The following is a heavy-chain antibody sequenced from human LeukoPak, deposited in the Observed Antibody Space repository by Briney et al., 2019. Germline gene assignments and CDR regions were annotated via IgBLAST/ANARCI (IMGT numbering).Heavy chain of an antibody. D-gene: IGHD2-15*01. CDR3: AKARYCSGGSCYSDY. J-gene: IGHJ4*02. CDR1: GFTFSSYA. Sequence: GGSLRLSCAASGFTFSSYAMSWVRQAPGKGLEWVSAISGSGGSTFYADSVKGRFTISRDNSKDTLYLQMNSLRAEDTAVYYCAKARYCSGGSCYSDYWGQGTLVTVSS. CDR2: ISGSGGST. V-gene: IGHV3-23*01.